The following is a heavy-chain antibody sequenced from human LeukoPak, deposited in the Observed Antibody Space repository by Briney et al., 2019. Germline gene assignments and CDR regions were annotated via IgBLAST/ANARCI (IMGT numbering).Heavy chain of an antibody. CDR2: IKQDGAKK. D-gene: IGHD1-26*01. CDR3: ARVGAWDLQRVFEY. V-gene: IGHV3-7*01. Sequence: PGGSLRLSCAASGFRFGDYWMTWARHIPGKGLEWVANIKQDGAKKHYAESVEGRFIISRDNAKNSLFLEMDSLKVEDTAVYYCARVGAWDLQRVFEYWGQGTLVTVSS. CDR1: GFRFGDYW. J-gene: IGHJ4*02.